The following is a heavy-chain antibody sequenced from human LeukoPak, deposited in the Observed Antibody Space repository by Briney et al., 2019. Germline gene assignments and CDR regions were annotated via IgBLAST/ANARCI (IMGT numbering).Heavy chain of an antibody. CDR3: ARIWFNDYGDPPNWFDP. D-gene: IGHD4-17*01. Sequence: GASVKVSCKASGYTFTSYYMHWVRQAPGQGLEWMGIINPSGGSTSYAQKFQGRVTITADESTSTAYMELSSLRSEDTAVYCCARIWFNDYGDPPNWFDPWGQGTLVTVSS. J-gene: IGHJ5*02. CDR2: INPSGGST. CDR1: GYTFTSYY. V-gene: IGHV1-46*01.